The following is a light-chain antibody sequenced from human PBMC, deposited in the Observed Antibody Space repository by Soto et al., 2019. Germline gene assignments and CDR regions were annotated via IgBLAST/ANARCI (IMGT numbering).Light chain of an antibody. V-gene: IGLV4-69*01. CDR3: QTWGTGLGG. J-gene: IGLJ2*01. CDR2: LNSDGSH. CDR1: SGHSSYA. Sequence: QPVLTQSPSASASLGASVKLTCTLSSGHSSYAIAWHQQQPEKGPRYLMKLNSDGSHSKGDGIPDRFSGSSSGAERYLTISSLQSEDEADYYCQTWGTGLGGFGGGTKLTVL.